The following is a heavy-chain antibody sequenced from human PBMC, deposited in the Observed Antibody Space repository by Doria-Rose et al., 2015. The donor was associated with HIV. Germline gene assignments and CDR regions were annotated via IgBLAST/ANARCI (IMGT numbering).Heavy chain of an antibody. CDR3: ARAKAYCSGGDCYLLGAY. V-gene: IGHV1-18*01. D-gene: IGHD2-21*02. Sequence: CRASGYTFSSYGIAWVRQAPGQGLEWLGWISVYSGDTKYAQKFQDRVTMTTDTSTTTAYMDLRSLTTDDTAFYYCARAKAYCSGGDCYLLGAYWGQGTLVTVSS. CDR2: ISVYSGDT. J-gene: IGHJ4*02. CDR1: GYTFSSYG.